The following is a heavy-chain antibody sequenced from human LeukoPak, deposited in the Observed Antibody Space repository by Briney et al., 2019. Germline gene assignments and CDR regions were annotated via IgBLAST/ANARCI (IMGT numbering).Heavy chain of an antibody. CDR2: VIPILGTT. CDR1: GSTFSRSA. D-gene: IGHD4-17*01. Sequence: SVKVSCKASGSTFSRSAISWVRQAPGQGLQWMGGVIPILGTTNYAQRFQDRVSITTDDSTSTSYMEFRSLRSVDTAVYYCARDPNGDYVGAFDMWGPGTMVTVSS. CDR3: ARDPNGDYVGAFDM. J-gene: IGHJ3*02. V-gene: IGHV1-69*05.